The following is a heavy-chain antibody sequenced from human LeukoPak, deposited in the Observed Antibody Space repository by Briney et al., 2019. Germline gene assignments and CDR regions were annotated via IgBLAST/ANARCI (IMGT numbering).Heavy chain of an antibody. Sequence: GGSLRLSCAASGFTFSRYWMHWVRQAPGKGLVRVSRINSDGSTTNYADSVKGRFTISRDNAKNTLYLQMNSLRAEDTAVYYCARMYCGGDCSPGAWGQGTLVTVSS. D-gene: IGHD2-21*02. V-gene: IGHV3-74*01. CDR3: ARMYCGGDCSPGA. CDR2: INSDGSTT. CDR1: GFTFSRYW. J-gene: IGHJ4*02.